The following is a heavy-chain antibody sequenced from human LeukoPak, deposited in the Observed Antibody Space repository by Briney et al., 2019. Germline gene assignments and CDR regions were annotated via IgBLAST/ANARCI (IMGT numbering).Heavy chain of an antibody. CDR1: GFTFSSYE. CDR2: ISSSGSTI. V-gene: IGHV3-48*03. CDR3: AELGITMIGGV. Sequence: GGSLRLSCAAYGFTFSSYEMNWVRQAPGKGLEWVSYISSSGSTIYYADSVKGRFTISRDNARNSLYLQMKSLRAEDTAVYYCAELGITMIGGVWGKGTTVTISS. D-gene: IGHD3-10*02. J-gene: IGHJ6*04.